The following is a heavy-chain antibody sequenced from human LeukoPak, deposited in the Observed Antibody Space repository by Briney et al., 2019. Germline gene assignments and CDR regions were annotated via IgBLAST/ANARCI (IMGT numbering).Heavy chain of an antibody. CDR1: GYSFTSYW. J-gene: IGHJ4*02. D-gene: IGHD3-10*01. CDR3: ARPGSGTIGIDY. V-gene: IGHV5-51*01. CDR2: IYPGASDT. Sequence: GASLKISCKGAGYSFTSYWIGWVRQMPGKGLEWRRIIYPGASDTRYSQSFQGQVTISADRSNSTAYLQWSSLNASDTAMYYCARPGSGTIGIDYWGQGTLVTVSS.